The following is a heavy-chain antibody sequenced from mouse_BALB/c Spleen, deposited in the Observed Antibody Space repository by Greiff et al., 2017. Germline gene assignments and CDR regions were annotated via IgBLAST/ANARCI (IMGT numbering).Heavy chain of an antibody. V-gene: IGHV5-6*01. J-gene: IGHJ3*01. CDR2: ISSGGSYT. CDR3: ARHVLLRLRGAMDY. Sequence: EVKLVESGGDLVKPGGSLKLSCAASGFTFSSYGMSWVRQTPDKRLEWVATISSGGSYTYYPDSVKGRFTISRDNAKNTLYLQMSSLKSEDTAMYYCARHVLLRLRGAMDYWGQGTLVTVSA. CDR1: GFTFSSYG. D-gene: IGHD1-2*01.